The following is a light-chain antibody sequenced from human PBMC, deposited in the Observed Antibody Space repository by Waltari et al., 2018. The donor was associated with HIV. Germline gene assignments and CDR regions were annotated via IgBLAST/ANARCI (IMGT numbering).Light chain of an antibody. CDR1: SPNIGSYY. J-gene: IGLJ2*01. Sequence: QSVLTQPPSASGTPGQRVPISCSGSSPNIGSYYVYWYQRPPGTAPKLLISRTKHRPSGVPDRFSGSKSGTSASLAINGLRSEDEADYYCAAWTDSLTAVVFGGGTKLSVL. CDR2: RTK. V-gene: IGLV1-47*01. CDR3: AAWTDSLTAVV.